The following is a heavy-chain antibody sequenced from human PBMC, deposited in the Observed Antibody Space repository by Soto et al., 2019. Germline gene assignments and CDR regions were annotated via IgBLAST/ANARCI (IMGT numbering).Heavy chain of an antibody. CDR2: IYYSGST. Sequence: SETLSLTCTVSGGSISSSSYYWGWIRQPPGKGLEWIGSIYYSGSTYYNPSLKSRVTISVDTSKNQFSLKLSSVTAADTAVYYCARGAVAGFDYWGQGTLVTVSS. CDR1: GGSISSSSYY. CDR3: ARGAVAGFDY. D-gene: IGHD6-19*01. J-gene: IGHJ4*02. V-gene: IGHV4-39*01.